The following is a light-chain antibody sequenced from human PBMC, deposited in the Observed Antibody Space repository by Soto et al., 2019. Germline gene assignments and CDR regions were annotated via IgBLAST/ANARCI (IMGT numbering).Light chain of an antibody. CDR3: LQDNNNPWT. CDR2: GAA. CDR1: QQISSW. J-gene: IGKJ1*01. Sequence: DIQSAQCPSNLTGSVANRVAITCRAGQQISSWLAGCHQQPGKHPKILLYGAANLQNGVAPRFCGSGSGTDLTLAISSLLPEDSVTYYCLQDNNNPWTFGQGTKVDNK. V-gene: IGKV1-5*01.